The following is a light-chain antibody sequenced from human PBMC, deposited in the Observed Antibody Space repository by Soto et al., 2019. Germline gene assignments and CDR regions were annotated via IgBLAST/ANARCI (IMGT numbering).Light chain of an antibody. V-gene: IGLV2-11*01. Sequence: QSALTQPRSVSGSPGQSVTISCTGTSSDVGGYNYVSWYQHHPGKAPKVMIFDVTKRPSGVPDRFSGSKSGNTASLTISGLQAEDEADYYCCSYAGSRALFGGGTKLTVL. CDR1: SSDVGGYNY. J-gene: IGLJ2*01. CDR2: DVT. CDR3: CSYAGSRAL.